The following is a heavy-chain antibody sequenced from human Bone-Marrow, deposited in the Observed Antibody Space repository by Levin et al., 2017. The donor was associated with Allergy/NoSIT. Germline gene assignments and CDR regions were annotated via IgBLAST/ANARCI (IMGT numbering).Heavy chain of an antibody. V-gene: IGHV3-30*18. J-gene: IGHJ4*02. Sequence: SCAASGFTFSTYGMHWVRQAPGKGLEWVALISYDGSKKYYADSVKGRFTISRDNSKNTMSLQMNSLRSEDTAVYFCAKSPIAVTGSYFHYWGQGTLVTVSS. D-gene: IGHD6-19*01. CDR3: AKSPIAVTGSYFHY. CDR2: ISYDGSKK. CDR1: GFTFSTYG.